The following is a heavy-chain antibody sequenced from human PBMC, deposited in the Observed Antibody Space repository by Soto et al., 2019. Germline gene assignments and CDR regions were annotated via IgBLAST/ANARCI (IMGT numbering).Heavy chain of an antibody. Sequence: ASVKLSCKXSGYTFTGDYMHCVRQAPGQGLEWMGWINPNSGGTNYAQKFQGRVTMTRDTSISTAYMELSRLRSDDTAVYYCARVGGGSCGDIWGQGTMVTVSS. CDR3: ARVGGGSCGDI. CDR1: GYTFTGDY. D-gene: IGHD2-15*01. CDR2: INPNSGGT. V-gene: IGHV1-2*02. J-gene: IGHJ3*02.